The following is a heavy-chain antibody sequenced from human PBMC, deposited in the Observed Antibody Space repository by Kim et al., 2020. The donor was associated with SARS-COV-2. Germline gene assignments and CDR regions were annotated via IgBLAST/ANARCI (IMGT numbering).Heavy chain of an antibody. CDR3: ARDLAYGDYAHVFDY. CDR2: ISSSGSTI. V-gene: IGHV3-11*01. J-gene: IGHJ4*02. D-gene: IGHD4-17*01. Sequence: GGSLRLSCAASGFTFSDYYMSWIRQAPGKGLEWVSYISSSGSTIYYADSVKGRFTISRDNAKNSLYLQMNSLRAEDTAVYYCARDLAYGDYAHVFDYWGQGTLVTVSS. CDR1: GFTFSDYY.